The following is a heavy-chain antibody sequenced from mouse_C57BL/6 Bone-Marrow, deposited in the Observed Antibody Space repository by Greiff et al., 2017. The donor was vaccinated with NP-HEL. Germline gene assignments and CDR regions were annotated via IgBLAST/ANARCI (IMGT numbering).Heavy chain of an antibody. CDR3: AMECPDLLLVAY. V-gene: IGHV5-17*01. CDR1: GFTFSDYG. J-gene: IGHJ3*01. D-gene: IGHD2-1*01. Sequence: EVQLVESGGGLVKPGGSLKLSCAASGFTFSDYGMHWVRQAPEKGLAWVAYISSGSSTISYADTVQGRFTLTGDNAKNTLFLQMTSLRSEDTAIYYCAMECPDLLLVAYWGQGTLLTVSA. CDR2: ISSGSSTI.